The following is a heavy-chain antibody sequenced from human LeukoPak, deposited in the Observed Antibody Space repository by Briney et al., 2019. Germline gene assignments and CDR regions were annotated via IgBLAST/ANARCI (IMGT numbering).Heavy chain of an antibody. Sequence: SETLSLTCTVSGGSISSGSYYWSWIRQPAGKGLEWIGCIYTSGSTNYNPSLKSRVTISVDTSKNQFSLKLNSVTAADTAVYYCARGREDTAMFAFDIWGQGTMVTVSS. V-gene: IGHV4-61*02. J-gene: IGHJ3*02. D-gene: IGHD5-18*01. CDR3: ARGREDTAMFAFDI. CDR1: GGSISSGSYY. CDR2: IYTSGST.